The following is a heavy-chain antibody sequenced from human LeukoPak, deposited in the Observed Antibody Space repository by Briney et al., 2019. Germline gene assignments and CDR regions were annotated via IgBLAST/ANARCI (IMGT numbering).Heavy chain of an antibody. J-gene: IGHJ6*03. D-gene: IGHD1-14*01. V-gene: IGHV4-4*07. CDR3: ARGEYQPYYYYYMDV. CDR2: IYTSGST. CDR1: GGSISSYY. Sequence: SETLSLTCTVSGGSISSYYWSWIRQPAGKGLEWIGRIYTSGSTNYNPSLKSRVTMSVDTSKNQFSLKLSSVTAADTAVYYCARGEYQPYYYYYMDVWGKGTTVTISS.